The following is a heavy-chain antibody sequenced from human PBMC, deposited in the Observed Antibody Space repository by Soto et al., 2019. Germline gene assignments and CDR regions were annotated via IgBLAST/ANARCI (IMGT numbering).Heavy chain of an antibody. CDR2: INHSGST. J-gene: IGHJ4*02. V-gene: IGHV4-34*01. Sequence: PSETLSLTCAVYGGSFSGYYWTWIRQPPGKGLEWIGEINHSGSTNYNPSLKSRVTISVDTSKNQFSLKLSSVTAADTAVYFCARGPDWNDRLFDYWGLGTLVTVSS. CDR1: GGSFSGYY. D-gene: IGHD1-1*01. CDR3: ARGPDWNDRLFDY.